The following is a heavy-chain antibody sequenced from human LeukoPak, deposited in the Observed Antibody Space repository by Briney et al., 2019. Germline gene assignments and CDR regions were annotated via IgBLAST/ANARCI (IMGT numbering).Heavy chain of an antibody. J-gene: IGHJ5*02. CDR1: GFTFSSYW. D-gene: IGHD3-22*01. CDR2: IDHSGST. Sequence: GSLRLSCAASGFTFSSYWMSWVRQAPGKGLEWIGEIDHSGSTNYNPSLKSRVTISVDTSKNQFSLKLSSVTAADTAVYYCARRRHYYDSSRLFWFDPWGQGTLVTVSS. CDR3: ARRRHYYDSSRLFWFDP. V-gene: IGHV4-34*01.